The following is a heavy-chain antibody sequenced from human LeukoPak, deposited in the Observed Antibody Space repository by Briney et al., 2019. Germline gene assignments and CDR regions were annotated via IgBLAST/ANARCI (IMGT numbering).Heavy chain of an antibody. J-gene: IGHJ4*02. CDR1: GFTFSSYA. Sequence: GGSLRLSCAASGFTFSSYAMSWVRQAPGKGLEWVSSISSSSSYIYYADSVKGRFTISRDNAKNSLYLQMNSLRAEDTAVYYCARDLIDTAMVLYYFDYWGQGTLVTVSS. CDR2: ISSSSSYI. V-gene: IGHV3-21*01. CDR3: ARDLIDTAMVLYYFDY. D-gene: IGHD5-18*01.